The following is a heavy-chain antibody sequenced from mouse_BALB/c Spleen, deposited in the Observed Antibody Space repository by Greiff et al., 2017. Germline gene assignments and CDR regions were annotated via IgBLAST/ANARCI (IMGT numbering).Heavy chain of an antibody. D-gene: IGHD2-4*01. CDR3: ARYYDYDEGFAY. Sequence: EVQRVESGGGLVQPGGSRKLSCAASGFTFSSFGMHWVRQAPEKGLEWVAYISSGSSTIYYADTVKGRFTISRDNPKNTLFLQMTSLRSEDTAMYYCARYYDYDEGFAYWGQGTLVTVSA. V-gene: IGHV5-17*02. J-gene: IGHJ3*01. CDR2: ISSGSSTI. CDR1: GFTFSSFG.